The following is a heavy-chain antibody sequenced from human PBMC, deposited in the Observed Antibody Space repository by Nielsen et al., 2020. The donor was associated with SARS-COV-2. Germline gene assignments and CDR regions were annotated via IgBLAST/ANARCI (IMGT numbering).Heavy chain of an antibody. CDR1: GYTFTSYG. CDR2: ISAYNGNT. Sequence: ASVKVSCQASGYTFTSYGISWVRQAPGQGLEWMGWISAYNGNTNYAQKLQGRVTMTTDTSTSTAYMELRSLRSDDTAVYYCARDEVTKDYDYGMDVWGQGTTVTVSS. V-gene: IGHV1-18*01. D-gene: IGHD4-17*01. CDR3: ARDEVTKDYDYGMDV. J-gene: IGHJ6*02.